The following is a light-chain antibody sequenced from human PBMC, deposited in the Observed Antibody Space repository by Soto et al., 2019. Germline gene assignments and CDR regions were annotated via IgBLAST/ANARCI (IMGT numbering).Light chain of an antibody. CDR2: EVT. CDR3: CSYAGGSTGV. CDR1: SSDVGNYIL. J-gene: IGLJ2*01. Sequence: QSVLTQPASVSGSPGQSITISCTGTSSDVGNYILVSWYQQHPGKAPKLMIDEVTKQTSRVSDRFFGSKSCNTAYLTISGLKAEDKADYYCCSYAGGSTGVFGGATKVTVL. V-gene: IGLV2-23*02.